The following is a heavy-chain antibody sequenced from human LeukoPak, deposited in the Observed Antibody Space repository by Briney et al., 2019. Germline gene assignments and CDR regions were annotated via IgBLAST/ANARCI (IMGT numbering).Heavy chain of an antibody. V-gene: IGHV4-59*08. CDR2: IYNRGTT. Sequence: SETLSLTCSVSGASISRYYCSWIRQPPGGGLEWIGYIYNRGTTNYNPSLKSRITMSMDTSKNQFSLNLRSVTAAGTAVYYCVRLVVDSRGIKEVAVENWGQGTLVTVSS. J-gene: IGHJ4*02. CDR1: GASISRYY. CDR3: VRLVVDSRGIKEVAVEN. D-gene: IGHD2-21*01.